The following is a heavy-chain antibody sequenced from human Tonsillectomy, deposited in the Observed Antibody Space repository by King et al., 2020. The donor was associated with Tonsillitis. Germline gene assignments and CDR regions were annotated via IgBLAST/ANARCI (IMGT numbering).Heavy chain of an antibody. V-gene: IGHV2-5*02. CDR1: GFSLTTAGVG. J-gene: IGHJ3*02. D-gene: IGHD3-16*01. CDR3: AHIIITYGGVIGDEAFDI. CDR2: IYWDNDK. Sequence: ITLKESGPTLVKPTQTLTLTCTFSGFSLTTAGVGVGWIRQPPGEALEWLAIIYWDNDKRYSSSLNSRLTITKETSRNQVVLTMTNMDPADTATYYCAHIIITYGGVIGDEAFDIWGQGTVVAVSS.